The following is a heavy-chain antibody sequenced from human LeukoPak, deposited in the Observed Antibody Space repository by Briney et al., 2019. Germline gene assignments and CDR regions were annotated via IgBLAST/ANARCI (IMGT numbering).Heavy chain of an antibody. J-gene: IGHJ3*02. CDR3: ARDTPLWFGELRNAFAI. Sequence: AASVKVSCKASGYTFTSYGISWVRQDPGQGLEWMGWISAYNGNTNYAQKLQGRVTMTTDTSTSTAYRELRSLRSDDTAVYYCARDTPLWFGELRNAFAIWGQGTMVTVSS. D-gene: IGHD3-10*01. CDR2: ISAYNGNT. CDR1: GYTFTSYG. V-gene: IGHV1-18*01.